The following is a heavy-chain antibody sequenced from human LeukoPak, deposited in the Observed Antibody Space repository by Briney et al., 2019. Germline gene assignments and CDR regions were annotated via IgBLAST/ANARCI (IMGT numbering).Heavy chain of an antibody. CDR2: IYISGTT. D-gene: IGHD2-8*02. J-gene: IGHJ4*02. CDR1: GGSISSGSYH. Sequence: PSQTLSLTCTVSGGSISSGSYHWSWIRQPAGKGLEWIGRIYISGTTSYNPFLKSRVTISADTSKNQFSLKLSSVTAADTAIYYCARGYWFYFDYWGQGALVTVSS. V-gene: IGHV4-61*02. CDR3: ARGYWFYFDY.